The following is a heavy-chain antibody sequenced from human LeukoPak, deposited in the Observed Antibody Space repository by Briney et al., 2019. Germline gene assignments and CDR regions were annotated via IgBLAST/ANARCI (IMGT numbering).Heavy chain of an antibody. Sequence: PGGSLRLSCAASGFTFSSYEMNWVRQAPGKGLEWVSYISSSGTTIYYADSVKGRFTISRDNAKNSLYLQMNSLRAEDTAVYYCARDLRRKGEGWYWAFDYWGQGTLVTVSS. D-gene: IGHD6-19*01. J-gene: IGHJ4*02. V-gene: IGHV3-48*03. CDR1: GFTFSSYE. CDR2: ISSSGTTI. CDR3: ARDLRRKGEGWYWAFDY.